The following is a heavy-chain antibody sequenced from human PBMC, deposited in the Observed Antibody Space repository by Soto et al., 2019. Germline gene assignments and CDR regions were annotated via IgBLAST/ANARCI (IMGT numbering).Heavy chain of an antibody. CDR3: AKDKVKQWLVSWYFDL. CDR1: GFTFSSYA. Sequence: EVQLLESGGGLVQPGGSLRLSCAASGFTFSSYAMSWVRQAPEKGLEWVSAISGSGGSTYYADSVKGRFTISRDNSKNKLYLQMNSLRAEDTAVYYCAKDKVKQWLVSWYFDLWGRGTLVTVSS. CDR2: ISGSGGST. V-gene: IGHV3-23*01. D-gene: IGHD6-19*01. J-gene: IGHJ2*01.